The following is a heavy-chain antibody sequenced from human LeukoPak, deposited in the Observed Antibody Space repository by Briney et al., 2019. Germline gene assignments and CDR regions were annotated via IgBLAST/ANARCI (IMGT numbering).Heavy chain of an antibody. D-gene: IGHD3-16*01. CDR2: ISQDGTAR. V-gene: IGHV3-7*01. Sequence: GGSRRPSCATSGFILSNYWMTWVGQVPGKGLEWVASISQDGTARTYLDSVKGRFTISRDNAKSSLYLQMNSLIADDTAIYHCVHAAYYWIPGLTWGQGTLVTVSS. J-gene: IGHJ5*02. CDR1: GFILSNYW. CDR3: VHAAYYWIPGLT.